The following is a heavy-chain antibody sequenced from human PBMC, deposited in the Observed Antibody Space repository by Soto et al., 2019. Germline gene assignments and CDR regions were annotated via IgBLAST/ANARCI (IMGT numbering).Heavy chain of an antibody. CDR2: IDHRATT. CDR1: VGSFRDHY. D-gene: IGHD3-10*01. CDR3: ARLPGRRSGNYRPFDL. J-gene: IGHJ4*02. Sequence: PSETLSLTCAVYVGSFRDHYWSWIRQPPGKGLEWIGDIDHRATTNYNPSLKSRVTMSVDTSKNQFSLELTSVTAADTAVFYCARLPGRRSGNYRPFDLWGQGIPVTVSS. V-gene: IGHV4-34*01.